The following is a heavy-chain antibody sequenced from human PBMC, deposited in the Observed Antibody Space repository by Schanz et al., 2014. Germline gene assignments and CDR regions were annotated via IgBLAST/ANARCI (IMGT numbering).Heavy chain of an antibody. V-gene: IGHV4-59*01. Sequence: QVQLQESGPGLVKPSETLSLTCTVSSASIRTYYWSWIRQPPGKGLEWIGYIYYSGSTTYNPSLKSRVTISVDTSKKQFSLNLSSVTAADTAVYYCARDGLGADYWGQGTLVTVSA. J-gene: IGHJ4*02. CDR1: SASIRTYY. CDR2: IYYSGST. CDR3: ARDGLGADY.